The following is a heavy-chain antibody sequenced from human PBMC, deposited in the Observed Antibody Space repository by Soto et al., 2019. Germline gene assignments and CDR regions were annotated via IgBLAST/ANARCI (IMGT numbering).Heavy chain of an antibody. D-gene: IGHD4-17*01. V-gene: IGHV1-58*01. Sequence: SVKVSCKASGFTFTSSAVQWVRQARGQRLEWIGWIVVGSGNTNYAQKFQERVTITRDMSTSTAYMELSSLRSEDTAVHYCAAGGYGDYQDYYYGMDVWGQGTTVTVSS. CDR3: AAGGYGDYQDYYYGMDV. CDR2: IVVGSGNT. J-gene: IGHJ6*02. CDR1: GFTFTSSA.